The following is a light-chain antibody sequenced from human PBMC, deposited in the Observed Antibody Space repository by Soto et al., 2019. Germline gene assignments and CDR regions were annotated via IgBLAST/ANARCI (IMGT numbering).Light chain of an antibody. Sequence: IVLTQSPGTLSLSPGERATLSCRASQSVSSTYLAWYQQKPGQAPRLLIYAASSRETGIPDRFSGSGSGTDFILTIRRLEAEDFAVYYCQQYDSSPYSFGQGTKLEIK. CDR2: AAS. J-gene: IGKJ2*01. CDR3: QQYDSSPYS. V-gene: IGKV3-20*01. CDR1: QSVSSTY.